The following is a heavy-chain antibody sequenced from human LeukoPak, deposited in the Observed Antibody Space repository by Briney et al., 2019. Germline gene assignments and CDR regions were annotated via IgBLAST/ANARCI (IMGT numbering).Heavy chain of an antibody. V-gene: IGHV1-2*02. Sequence: ASVKVSCKASGYTFTDYYIHWVRQAPGQGPEWMGWLNSESGGAKYAQRFQARVTMTRDTSISAAYMELTRLTSDDTAMYYCARGGPTPRNVVVAAREYLQHWGQGSLVTVSS. D-gene: IGHD2-21*02. CDR1: GYTFTDYY. CDR2: LNSESGGA. CDR3: ARGGPTPRNVVVAAREYLQH. J-gene: IGHJ1*01.